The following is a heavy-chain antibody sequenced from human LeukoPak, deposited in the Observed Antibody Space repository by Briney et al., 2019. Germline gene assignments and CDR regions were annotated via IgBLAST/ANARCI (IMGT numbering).Heavy chain of an antibody. CDR3: ARVGRRGYSYGYVDY. D-gene: IGHD5-18*01. Sequence: GASVKVSCKASGYTFTSHAMNWVRQAPGQGLEWMGWINTNTGNPTYAQGFTGRFVFSLDTSVSTAYLQISSLKAEDTAVYYCARVGRRGYSYGYVDYWGQGTLVTVSS. CDR1: GYTFTSHA. CDR2: INTNTGNP. V-gene: IGHV7-4-1*02. J-gene: IGHJ4*02.